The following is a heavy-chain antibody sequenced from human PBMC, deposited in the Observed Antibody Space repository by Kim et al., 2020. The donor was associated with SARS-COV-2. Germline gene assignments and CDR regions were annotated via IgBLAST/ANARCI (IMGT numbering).Heavy chain of an antibody. CDR3: TRDRYAAMDL. J-gene: IGHJ6*02. CDR1: GFTLSNSW. V-gene: IGHV3-74*03. Sequence: GGSLRLSCAASGFTLSNSWMHWVRQAPGKGLVWVSLIKIDGTTTTYVDSVTGRFTISRDDAKNTLYLQMNSLTAEDMAVYYCTRDRYAAMDLWGQGTTVT. D-gene: IGHD3-9*01. CDR2: IKIDGTTT.